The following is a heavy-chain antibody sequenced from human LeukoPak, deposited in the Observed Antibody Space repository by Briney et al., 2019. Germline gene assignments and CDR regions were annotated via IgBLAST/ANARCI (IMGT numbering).Heavy chain of an antibody. CDR3: ARDKGYYDFWSGLSDYYYMDV. CDR2: IIPIFGTA. Sequence: SVKVSCKASGGTFSSYAISWVRQAPGQGLEWMGRIIPIFGTASYAQKFQGRVTITADKSTNTAYMELNSLRSEDTAVYYCARDKGYYDFWSGLSDYYYMDVWGKGTTVTVSS. V-gene: IGHV1-69*06. D-gene: IGHD3-3*01. J-gene: IGHJ6*03. CDR1: GGTFSSYA.